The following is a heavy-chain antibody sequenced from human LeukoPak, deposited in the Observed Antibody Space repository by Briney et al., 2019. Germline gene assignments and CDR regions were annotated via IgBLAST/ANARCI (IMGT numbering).Heavy chain of an antibody. CDR1: GGSFSGYY. J-gene: IGHJ6*03. V-gene: IGHV4-34*01. CDR3: ARNGLEATAHYYYYYYMDV. CDR2: INHSGST. D-gene: IGHD5-12*01. Sequence: SETLSLTCAVYGGSFSGYYWSWIRQPPGKGLEWIGEINHSGSTNYNPSLKSRVTISVDTSKNQFSLKLSSVTAADTAVYYCARNGLEATAHYYYYYYMDVWGKGTTVTVSS.